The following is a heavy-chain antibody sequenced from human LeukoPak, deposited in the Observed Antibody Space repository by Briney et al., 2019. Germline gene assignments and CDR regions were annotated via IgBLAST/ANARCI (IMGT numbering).Heavy chain of an antibody. CDR3: ARLRGYSSSWYQLYFDY. J-gene: IGHJ4*02. D-gene: IGHD6-13*01. V-gene: IGHV3-7*01. CDR1: GFTFSNYW. Sequence: GGSLRLSCEGSGFTFSNYWMGWVRQAPGKGLQWVANIKTDGSEKYYVDSVKGRFTISRDNAKNSLYLQMNSLRAEDTAVYYCARLRGYSSSWYQLYFDYWGQGTLVTVSS. CDR2: IKTDGSEK.